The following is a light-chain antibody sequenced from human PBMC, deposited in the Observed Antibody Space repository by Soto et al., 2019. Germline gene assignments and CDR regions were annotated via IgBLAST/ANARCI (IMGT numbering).Light chain of an antibody. CDR2: GAS. CDR3: QQYKNWRT. Sequence: EVVMTQSPATLSVSRGERATLSCRASQSVSSNLAWYQQKPGQAPRLLIYGASTRATGVPARISGSGSGTEFTLTISSLQSEDFAVYYCQQYKNWRTFGQGTKVDIK. CDR1: QSVSSN. J-gene: IGKJ1*01. V-gene: IGKV3-15*01.